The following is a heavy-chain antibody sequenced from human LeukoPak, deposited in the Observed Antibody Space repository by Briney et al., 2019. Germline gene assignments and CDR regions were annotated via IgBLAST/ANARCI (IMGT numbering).Heavy chain of an antibody. D-gene: IGHD6-19*01. Sequence: GASVKVSCKASGYTFTGYYMHWVRQAPGQGLEWMGWINPNSGGTNYAQKFQGRVTMTRDTSISTAYMELSRLRSDDTAVYYCARDPSSSGWYLDYWGQGILVTVSS. CDR1: GYTFTGYY. J-gene: IGHJ4*02. CDR3: ARDPSSSGWYLDY. CDR2: INPNSGGT. V-gene: IGHV1-2*02.